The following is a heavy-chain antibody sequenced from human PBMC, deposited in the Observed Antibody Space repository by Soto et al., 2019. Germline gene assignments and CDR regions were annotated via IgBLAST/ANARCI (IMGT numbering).Heavy chain of an antibody. J-gene: IGHJ4*02. D-gene: IGHD6-13*01. V-gene: IGHV1-46*01. CDR3: ASFYHAGRAGVDY. CDR2: INPSGGST. Sequence: QVQLVQSGAEVKKPGASVKVSCKASGYTFTSYYMHWVRQAPGQGLEWMGIINPSGGSTSYAQKFQGRVTMTRDTSTSTVYMELSSLRSEDTAVYYGASFYHAGRAGVDYWGQGTLVTVSS. CDR1: GYTFTSYY.